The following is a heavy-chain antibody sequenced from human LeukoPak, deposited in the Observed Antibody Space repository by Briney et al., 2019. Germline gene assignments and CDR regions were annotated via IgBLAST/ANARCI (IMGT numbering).Heavy chain of an antibody. Sequence: GGSLRLSCAASGFTFSSYWMSWVRQAPGKGLEWVANLKQDGSEKYYVDSVKGRFTISRDNAKNSLYLQMNSLRAEDTAVYYCARAVGATWVNYFDYWGQGTLVTVSS. V-gene: IGHV3-7*01. CDR3: ARAVGATWVNYFDY. J-gene: IGHJ4*02. D-gene: IGHD1-26*01. CDR1: GFTFSSYW. CDR2: LKQDGSEK.